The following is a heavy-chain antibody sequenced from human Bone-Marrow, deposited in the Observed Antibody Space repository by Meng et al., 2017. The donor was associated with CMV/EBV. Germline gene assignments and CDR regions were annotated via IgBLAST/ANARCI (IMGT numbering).Heavy chain of an antibody. J-gene: IGHJ4*02. V-gene: IGHV3-48*04. Sequence: GGSLRLSCAASGFTFSSYAMSWVRQAPGKGLEWVSYISSSSSTIYYADSVKGRFTISRDNAKNSLYLQMNSLRAEDTAVYYCASLVNRQVVPYWGQGTLVTVSS. CDR3: ASLVNRQVVPY. CDR1: GFTFSSYA. D-gene: IGHD6-13*01. CDR2: ISSSSSTI.